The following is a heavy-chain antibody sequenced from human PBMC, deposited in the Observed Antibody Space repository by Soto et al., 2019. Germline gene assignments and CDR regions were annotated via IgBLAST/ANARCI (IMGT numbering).Heavy chain of an antibody. Sequence: EVQLSESGGGLVQPGGSLRLSCAASGFPFSSFAMSWVRQAPGKGLEWVSAISGSGGSTYYADSVKGRFTISRDNSKNALDLKMNSLRAKDPAVYYCAKGTGPFWSVYPLYFDYWGQGTLVTLSS. J-gene: IGHJ4*02. CDR2: ISGSGGST. CDR1: GFPFSSFA. V-gene: IGHV3-23*01. CDR3: AKGTGPFWSVYPLYFDY. D-gene: IGHD3-3*01.